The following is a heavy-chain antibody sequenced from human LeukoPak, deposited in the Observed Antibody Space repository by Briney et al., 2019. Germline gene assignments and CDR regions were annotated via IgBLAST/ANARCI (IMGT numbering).Heavy chain of an antibody. Sequence: SETLSLTCTVSGGSISSYYWSWIRQPAGKGLEWIGRIYTSGSTNYNPSLKSRVTMSVDTSKNQFSLKLSSVTAADTAVYYCARGSCRYCSSTSCYTSDYWGQGTLVTVSS. CDR1: GGSISSYY. V-gene: IGHV4-4*07. CDR3: ARGSCRYCSSTSCYTSDY. D-gene: IGHD2-2*02. CDR2: IYTSGST. J-gene: IGHJ4*02.